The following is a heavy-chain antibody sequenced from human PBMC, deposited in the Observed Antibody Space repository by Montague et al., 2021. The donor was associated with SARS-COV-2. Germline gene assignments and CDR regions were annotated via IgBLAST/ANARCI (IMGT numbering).Heavy chain of an antibody. J-gene: IGHJ3*02. CDR1: GGSISSYY. D-gene: IGHD6-19*01. Sequence: SETLSLTCTVSGGSISSYYWCWIRKPPAKGLERIGFIYYSRSTNYNHSLRSRVTISVDTSKNQFSLKLSSVTAADTAVYYCARGSGWMGNAFDIWGQGTMVTVSS. V-gene: IGHV4-59*01. CDR2: IYYSRST. CDR3: ARGSGWMGNAFDI.